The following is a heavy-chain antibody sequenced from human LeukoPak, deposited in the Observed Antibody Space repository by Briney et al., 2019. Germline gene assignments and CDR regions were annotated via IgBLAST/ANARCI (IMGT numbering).Heavy chain of an antibody. J-gene: IGHJ4*02. V-gene: IGHV4-59*01. D-gene: IGHD2-15*01. CDR3: ARARGYCSGGSCYSEFDY. CDR1: GGSISSYY. CDR2: IYYSGST. Sequence: SETLSLTCTVSGGSISSYYGSWIRQPPGKGLEWIGYIYYSGSTNYNPSLKSRVTISVDTSKNQFSLKLSSVTAADTAVYYCARARGYCSGGSCYSEFDYWGQGTLVTVSS.